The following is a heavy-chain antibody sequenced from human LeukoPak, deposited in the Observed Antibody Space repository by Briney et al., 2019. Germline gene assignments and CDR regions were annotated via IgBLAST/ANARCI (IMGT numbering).Heavy chain of an antibody. D-gene: IGHD6-25*01. CDR1: GGSIINYY. J-gene: IGHJ6*02. CDR3: AGDLGSYFYGMDV. CDR2: IYTSGTT. Sequence: SETLSLTCTVSGGSIINYYWSWVRQPAGKGLEWIGRIYTSGTTYYNPSLQSRLTMSVDTSKNQFSLRLSSVTAADTAVYYCAGDLGSYFYGMDVWGQGITVTVSS. V-gene: IGHV4-4*07.